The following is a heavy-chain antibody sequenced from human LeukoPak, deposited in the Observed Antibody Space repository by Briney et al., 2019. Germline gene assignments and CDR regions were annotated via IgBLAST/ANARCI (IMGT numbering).Heavy chain of an antibody. CDR2: IHPSGGST. CDR1: GYTFTSYD. D-gene: IGHD2-2*01. V-gene: IGHV1-46*01. Sequence: GASVKVSCKASGYTFTSYDINWVRQATGQGLEWMGIIHPSGGSTSYAQKFQGRVTVTRDTSTSTVYMELSSLRSEDTAVYYCARDYRYCSSTTCPPLYWFDPWGQGTLVTVSS. J-gene: IGHJ5*02. CDR3: ARDYRYCSSTTCPPLYWFDP.